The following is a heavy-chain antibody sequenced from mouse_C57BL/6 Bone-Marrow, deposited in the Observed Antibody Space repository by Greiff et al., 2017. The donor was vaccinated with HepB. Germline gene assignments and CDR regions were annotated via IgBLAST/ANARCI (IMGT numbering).Heavy chain of an antibody. V-gene: IGHV1-64*01. CDR1: GYTFTSYW. Sequence: QVQLQQPGAELVKPGASVKLSCKASGYTFTSYWMHWVKQRPGQGLEWIGMIHPNSGSTNYNEKFKSKATLTVDKSSSTAYMKLSSLTAEDSAVYYCARSGPITTVVPWYFDVWGTGTTVTVSS. D-gene: IGHD1-1*01. CDR2: IHPNSGST. J-gene: IGHJ1*03. CDR3: ARSGPITTVVPWYFDV.